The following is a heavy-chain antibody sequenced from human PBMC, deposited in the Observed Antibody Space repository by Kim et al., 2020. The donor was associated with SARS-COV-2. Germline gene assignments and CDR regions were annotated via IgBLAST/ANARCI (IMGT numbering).Heavy chain of an antibody. CDR3: ARGDRSGVLGDY. V-gene: IGHV3-72*01. Sequence: GGSLRLSCAGSGFTLSDHYMDWVRQAPGKGPEWVGRIRSKANRDTTEFAAPVKDRFIISRDESQNSLFLHMHSLKTEDTAVYYCARGDRSGVLGDYLGRG. J-gene: IGHJ4*02. CDR2: IRSKANRDTT. CDR1: GFTLSDHY. D-gene: IGHD3-22*01.